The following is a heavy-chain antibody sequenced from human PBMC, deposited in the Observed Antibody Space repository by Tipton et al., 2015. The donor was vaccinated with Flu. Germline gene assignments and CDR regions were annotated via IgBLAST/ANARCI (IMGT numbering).Heavy chain of an antibody. CDR2: TSYSGST. Sequence: TLSLTCTVSGGSISTGGYYWIWIRQHPGKGLEWIAYTSYSGSTFYNPPLKSRVTASLHTSKNQFSLKVSSVTAADTAVYYCAGRAYGDYAPIDYWGQGTLGTVSS. CDR3: AGRAYGDYAPIDY. D-gene: IGHD4-17*01. J-gene: IGHJ4*02. CDR1: GGSISTGGYY. V-gene: IGHV4-31*03.